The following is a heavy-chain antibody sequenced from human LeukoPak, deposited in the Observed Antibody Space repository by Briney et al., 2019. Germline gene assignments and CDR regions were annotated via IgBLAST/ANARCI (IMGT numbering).Heavy chain of an antibody. V-gene: IGHV3-30*18. CDR2: ISYDGSSK. CDR1: GFTFSSYG. J-gene: IGHJ6*04. D-gene: IGHD3-10*01. Sequence: GGSLRLSCAASGFTFSSYGMHWVRQAPGKGLEWVAVISYDGSSKYYADSVKGRFTISRDNSKNTLYLQMNSLRAEDTAVYYCAKDSYYGSVPSGMDVWGKGTTVTVSS. CDR3: AKDSYYGSVPSGMDV.